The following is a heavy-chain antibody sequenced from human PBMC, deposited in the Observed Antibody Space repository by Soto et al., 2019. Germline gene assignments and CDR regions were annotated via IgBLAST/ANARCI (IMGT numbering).Heavy chain of an antibody. J-gene: IGHJ4*02. D-gene: IGHD7-27*01. Sequence: PGESLKISCKGSGYSFTSYWIGWVRQMPGKGLEWMGIIYPGDSDTRYSPSFQGQVTISADKSISTAYLQWSSLKASDTAMYYCARTRPLTGDFLFDFDYWGQGTLVTVSS. V-gene: IGHV5-51*01. CDR3: ARTRPLTGDFLFDFDY. CDR1: GYSFTSYW. CDR2: IYPGDSDT.